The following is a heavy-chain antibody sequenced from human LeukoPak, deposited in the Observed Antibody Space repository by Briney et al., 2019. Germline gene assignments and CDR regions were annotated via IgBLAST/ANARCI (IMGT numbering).Heavy chain of an antibody. D-gene: IGHD5-24*01. J-gene: IGHJ4*02. CDR2: MFSSGSS. CDR1: GGSISGYY. CDR3: AREMATARGLDF. V-gene: IGHV4-4*07. Sequence: SETLSLTCTVSGGSISGYYWSWIPQPAGKGLQWIGRMFSSGSSNYNPSLKSRVTMSIDTSKNLFSLNVSSVTAADTAIYYCAREMATARGLDFWGQGTLVTVSS.